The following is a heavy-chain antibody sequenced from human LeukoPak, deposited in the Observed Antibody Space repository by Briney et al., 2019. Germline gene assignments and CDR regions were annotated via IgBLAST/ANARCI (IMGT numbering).Heavy chain of an antibody. V-gene: IGHV1-69*05. J-gene: IGHJ4*02. CDR1: GGTFSSYA. Sequence: SVKVSCKASGGTFSSYAISWVRRAPGQGLEWMGGIIPIFGTANYAQKFQGRVTITTDESTSTAYMELSSLRSEDTAVYYCASGRGYYDSSGYQFDYWGQGTLVTVSS. CDR2: IIPIFGTA. CDR3: ASGRGYYDSSGYQFDY. D-gene: IGHD3-22*01.